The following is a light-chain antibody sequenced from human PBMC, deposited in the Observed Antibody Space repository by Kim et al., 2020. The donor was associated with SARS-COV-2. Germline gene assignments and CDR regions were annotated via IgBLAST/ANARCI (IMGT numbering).Light chain of an antibody. CDR2: AAS. CDR1: RDIGTY. J-gene: IGKJ3*01. V-gene: IGKV1-27*01. Sequence: ASVGDGVTITCRTSRDIGTYLAWYQQKPGKVPKLLIYAASTLQSGVPSRFSGSGSGAQFTLTIGSLQPEDVATYYCQKYSSAPFTFGPGTKVDIK. CDR3: QKYSSAPFT.